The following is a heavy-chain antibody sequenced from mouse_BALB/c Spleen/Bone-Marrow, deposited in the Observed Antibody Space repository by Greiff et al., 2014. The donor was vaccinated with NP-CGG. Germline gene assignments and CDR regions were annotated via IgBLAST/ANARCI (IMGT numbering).Heavy chain of an antibody. J-gene: IGHJ4*01. CDR1: GFTFSKYG. V-gene: IGHV5-6*01. Sequence: VKLRESGGDLVKPGGSLELSWAASGFTFSKYGMSWVRQTPDKRLEWVANISSGGSYTYYPDSVKGRFTISRDNAKNTLYLQMSSLKSEDTAMYYCARQYGNFGVMDHWGQGTSLTLST. CDR3: ARQYGNFGVMDH. D-gene: IGHD2-1*01. CDR2: ISSGGSYT.